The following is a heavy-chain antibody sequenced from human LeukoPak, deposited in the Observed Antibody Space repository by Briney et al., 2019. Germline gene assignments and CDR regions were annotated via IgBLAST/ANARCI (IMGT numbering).Heavy chain of an antibody. D-gene: IGHD3-10*01. CDR3: ASEGYYGSGSYYKPYYYYMDV. V-gene: IGHV4-4*07. Sequence: SETLSLTCTVSGGSISSYYWSWIRQPAGKGLEWIGRIYTSGSTNYNPSLKSRVTMSVDTSKNQFSLKLSSVTAADTAEYYCASEGYYGSGSYYKPYYYYMDVWGKGTTVTISS. J-gene: IGHJ6*03. CDR2: IYTSGST. CDR1: GGSISSYY.